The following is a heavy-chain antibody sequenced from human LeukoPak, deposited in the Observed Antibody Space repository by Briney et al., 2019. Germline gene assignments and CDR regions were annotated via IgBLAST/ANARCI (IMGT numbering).Heavy chain of an antibody. J-gene: IGHJ6*03. V-gene: IGHV3-11*01. Sequence: GGSLRLSCVASGFTFSDYYMSWIRQAPGKGLEWVSYISSSGSTIYYADSVKGRFTISRDNAKNSLYLQMNSLRAEDTAVYYCXRDYYDSSGYYNEGYMDVWGKGTTVTVSS. CDR3: XRDYYDSSGYYNEGYMDV. CDR2: ISSSGSTI. D-gene: IGHD3-22*01. CDR1: GFTFSDYY.